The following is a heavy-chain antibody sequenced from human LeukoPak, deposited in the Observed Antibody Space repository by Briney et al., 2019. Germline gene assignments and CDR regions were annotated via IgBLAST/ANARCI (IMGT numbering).Heavy chain of an antibody. CDR1: GYTFTGYY. CDR2: INPNSGGT. CDR3: ARDRYCSGGSCYSGHYYYYYYMDV. V-gene: IGHV1-2*02. J-gene: IGHJ6*03. D-gene: IGHD2-15*01. Sequence: ASMKVSCKASGYTFTGYYMHWVRQAPGQGLEWMGWINPNSGGTNYAQKFQGRVTMTRDTSISTAYMELSRLRSDDTAVYYCARDRYCSGGSCYSGHYYYYYYMDVWGKGTTVTVSS.